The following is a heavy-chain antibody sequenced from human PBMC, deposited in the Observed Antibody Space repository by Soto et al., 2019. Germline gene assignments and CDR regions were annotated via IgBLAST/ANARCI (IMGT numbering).Heavy chain of an antibody. Sequence: SETLSLTCAVSGGSISSYYWSWIRQPAGKGLEWIGRIYTSGSTNYNPSLKSRVTMSVDTSKNQFSLKLSSVTAADTAVYYCARVVITPPSYYGMDVSGQGPTVTVSS. V-gene: IGHV4-4*07. CDR2: IYTSGST. D-gene: IGHD3-22*01. CDR1: GGSISSYY. CDR3: ARVVITPPSYYGMDV. J-gene: IGHJ6*02.